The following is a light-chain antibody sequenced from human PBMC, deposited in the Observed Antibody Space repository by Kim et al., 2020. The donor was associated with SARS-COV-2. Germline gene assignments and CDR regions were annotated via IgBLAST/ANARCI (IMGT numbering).Light chain of an antibody. V-gene: IGKV1-5*01. CDR2: DAS. CDR1: QGSSIW. J-gene: IGKJ1*01. Sequence: FEGDRALITSLASQGSSIWMAWNEQRPGKAPKLRIYDASTLESGVPSRYSGSGSETEFTLPSRCLQCNDSTTYYCKQYNRPATWTFGQGTKV. CDR3: KQYNRPATWT.